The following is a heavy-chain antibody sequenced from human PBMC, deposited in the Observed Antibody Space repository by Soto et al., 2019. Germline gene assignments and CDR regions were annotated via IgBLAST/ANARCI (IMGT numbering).Heavy chain of an antibody. CDR1: GFSFTTYP. D-gene: IGHD6-25*01. V-gene: IGHV3-64*04. J-gene: IGHJ4*02. CDR2: ISSNGGST. Sequence: PGGSLRLSCSASGFSFTTYPMYWVRQAPGKGLEFVSTISSNGGSTYYADSVKGRFTISRDNSKNMLYLQMNSLRADDSAVYFCAKDSSAAFDYWGQGTVVTVSS. CDR3: AKDSSAAFDY.